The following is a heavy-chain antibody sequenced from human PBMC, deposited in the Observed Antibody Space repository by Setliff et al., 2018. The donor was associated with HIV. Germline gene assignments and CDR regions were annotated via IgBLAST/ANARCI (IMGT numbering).Heavy chain of an antibody. Sequence: SETLSLTCAVSGYSISSGHHWGWIRQSPGKGLEWIASIHHSGNTYHNPSLKSRVTMSVDTSKNQVSLKLTSVTAEDTAVFYCARGVHCTSTTCYPSFYFDYWGQGIMVTVSS. CDR1: GYSISSGHH. V-gene: IGHV4-38-2*01. CDR2: IHHSGNT. D-gene: IGHD2-2*01. CDR3: ARGVHCTSTTCYPSFYFDY. J-gene: IGHJ4*02.